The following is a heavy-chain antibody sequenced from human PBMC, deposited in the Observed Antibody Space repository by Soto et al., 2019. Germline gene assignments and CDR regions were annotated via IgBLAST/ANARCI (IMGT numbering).Heavy chain of an antibody. J-gene: IGHJ4*02. Sequence: PGGSLRLSCAASGFTFSSYWVTWVRQAPGQGLEWVANINQDGSQKYYVDSVKGRFTISRDNAEKSMYPQMSSLRVEDTAVYYCARDRGTSGYDLLDYWGQGTLVTVS. CDR2: INQDGSQK. CDR3: ARDRGTSGYDLLDY. V-gene: IGHV3-7*01. CDR1: GFTFSSYW. D-gene: IGHD5-12*01.